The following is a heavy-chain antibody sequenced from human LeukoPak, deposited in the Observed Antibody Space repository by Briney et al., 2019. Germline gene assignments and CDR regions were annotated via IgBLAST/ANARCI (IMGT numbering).Heavy chain of an antibody. CDR1: GFTSGFKFNNYG. CDR3: AAGGHSTGWWAFDS. J-gene: IGHJ5*01. V-gene: IGHV3-33*01. Sequence: PGGSLRLFCAASGFTSGFKFNNYGMHWVRQAPVKGLDYVAVIWYDGSQKCYADSVKGRFTISRDNSRNTLDLQMNSLRVEDTAVYYCAAGGHSTGWWAFDSWGQGTLVTVSP. D-gene: IGHD6-19*01. CDR2: IWYDGSQK.